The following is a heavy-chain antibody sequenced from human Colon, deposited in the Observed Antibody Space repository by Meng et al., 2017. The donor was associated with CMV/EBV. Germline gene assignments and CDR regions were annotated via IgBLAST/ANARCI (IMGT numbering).Heavy chain of an antibody. J-gene: IGHJ6*03. V-gene: IGHV3-7*04. CDR2: INEYGSEK. CDR3: ARGNPMTTVTTVRGSYYYYSMDV. D-gene: IGHD4-17*01. Sequence: GGSLRLSCTPSGFTFSSYWMSWVRQAPGKGLEWVANINEYGSEKYYVDSVKGRFTISGDFAKNLLYLQLSSLRAEDTAVYYCARGNPMTTVTTVRGSYYYYSMDVWGRGTTVTVSS. CDR1: GFTFSSYW.